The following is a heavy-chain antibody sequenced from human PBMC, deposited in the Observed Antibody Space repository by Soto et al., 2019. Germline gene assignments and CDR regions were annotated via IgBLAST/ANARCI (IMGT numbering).Heavy chain of an antibody. Sequence: GGSLRLSCAASGFTFSSYWMSWVRQTPGKGLEWVANIKQDGSEKYYVDSVKGRFAISRDNAKNSLHLQMNSLRAEDTAVYYCARVAAAANDYWGQGTLVTVSS. D-gene: IGHD6-13*01. CDR3: ARVAAAANDY. V-gene: IGHV3-7*01. CDR2: IKQDGSEK. J-gene: IGHJ4*02. CDR1: GFTFSSYW.